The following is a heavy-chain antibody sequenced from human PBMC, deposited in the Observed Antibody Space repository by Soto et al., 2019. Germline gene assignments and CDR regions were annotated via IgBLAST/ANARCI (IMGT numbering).Heavy chain of an antibody. CDR2: IYYSGST. D-gene: IGHD3-22*01. J-gene: IGHJ6*02. V-gene: IGHV4-39*01. CDR1: GGSISSSNYY. CDR3: ARRLYYDSSGFEGGGMDV. Sequence: SETLSRTCTVSGGSISSSNYYWGPIRPPPGKGLEWIGSIYYSGSTYYDPSLKSRVTISVDTSKNQFSLKLSSVTAADTAVYYCARRLYYDSSGFEGGGMDVWGQGTTVT.